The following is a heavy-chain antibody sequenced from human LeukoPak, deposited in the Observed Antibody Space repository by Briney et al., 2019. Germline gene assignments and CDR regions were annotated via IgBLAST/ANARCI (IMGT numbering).Heavy chain of an antibody. CDR1: GFIFSSYA. CDR3: AKGPLVVVPAAIEGIFDY. V-gene: IGHV3-23*01. Sequence: GGSLRLSCAASGFIFSSYAMSWVRQAPGKGLEWVSIISGSGGSTYYADSVKGRFTISRDNSKNTLYLQMNSLRAEDTAVYYCAKGPLVVVPAAIEGIFDYWGQGTLVTVSS. CDR2: ISGSGGST. J-gene: IGHJ4*02. D-gene: IGHD2-2*01.